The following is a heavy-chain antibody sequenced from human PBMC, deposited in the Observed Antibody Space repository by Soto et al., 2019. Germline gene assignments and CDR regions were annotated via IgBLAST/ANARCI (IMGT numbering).Heavy chain of an antibody. D-gene: IGHD4-17*01. CDR1: GGSISSSSCH. V-gene: IGHV4-39*01. CDR2: IKYSGTT. J-gene: IGHJ4*02. CDR3: ARRYGYYFDY. Sequence: SETLSLTCTVSGGSISSSSCHWGWIRQPPGKGLEWIASIKYSGTTFYNPSLKSRVTLSVDTSKNQFALKLSSVTAADTAVYYCARRYGYYFDYWGQGTLVTVSS.